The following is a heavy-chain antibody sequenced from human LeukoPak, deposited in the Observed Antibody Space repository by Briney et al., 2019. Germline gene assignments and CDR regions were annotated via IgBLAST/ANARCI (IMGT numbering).Heavy chain of an antibody. Sequence: SETLSLTCTVSGGSISSSSYYWGWIRQPPGKGLEWIGSIYYSGSTYYNPSLKSRVTISVDTSKNQFSLKLSSVTAADTAVYYCATYQTVVGANIYWGQGTLVTVSS. CDR1: GGSISSSSYY. J-gene: IGHJ4*02. V-gene: IGHV4-39*07. CDR3: ATYQTVVGANIY. CDR2: IYYSGST. D-gene: IGHD1-26*01.